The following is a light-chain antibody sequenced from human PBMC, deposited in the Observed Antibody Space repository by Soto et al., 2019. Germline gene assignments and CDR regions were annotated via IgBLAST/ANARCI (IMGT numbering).Light chain of an antibody. J-gene: IGLJ3*02. CDR3: SSYTSDSTLV. Sequence: QSVLTQPASVSGSPGQSIAISCTGTSTDVGGYNYVSWYQQHPGKAPKLMIYEVSHRPSGVSNRFSGAKSGNTASLTISGLQAEDEADYYCSSYTSDSTLVFGGGTKVTVL. CDR1: STDVGGYNY. CDR2: EVS. V-gene: IGLV2-14*01.